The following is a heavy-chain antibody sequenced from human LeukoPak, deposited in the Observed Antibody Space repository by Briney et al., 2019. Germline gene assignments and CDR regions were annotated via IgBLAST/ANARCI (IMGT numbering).Heavy chain of an antibody. CDR2: IYHSGRT. D-gene: IGHD2-21*02. V-gene: IGHV4-31*03. Sequence: RSSQTLSLICSVSGGPISSEGFYWSWVCQHPGKGLEWIAYIYHSGRTYYNPSLKSRLTISVDTSKNQFSMSLKSVTAADTAVYYCARVVTSSLYFFDYWGRGTLVSVSS. CDR3: ARVVTSSLYFFDY. J-gene: IGHJ4*02. CDR1: GGPISSEGFY.